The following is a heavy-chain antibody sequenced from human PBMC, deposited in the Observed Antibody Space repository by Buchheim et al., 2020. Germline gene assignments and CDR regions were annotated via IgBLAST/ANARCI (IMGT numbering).Heavy chain of an antibody. CDR3: ARVFVEQLAGGYYYYGMDV. J-gene: IGHJ6*02. Sequence: QVQLVQSGAEVKKPGASVKVSCKASGYTFTSYDINWVRQATGQGLEWMGWMNPNSGNTGYAQKFQGRVTMTRNTSISTAYMELGGLRSEDAAVYYCARVFVEQLAGGYYYYGMDVWGQGTT. D-gene: IGHD6-13*01. CDR1: GYTFTSYD. V-gene: IGHV1-8*01. CDR2: MNPNSGNT.